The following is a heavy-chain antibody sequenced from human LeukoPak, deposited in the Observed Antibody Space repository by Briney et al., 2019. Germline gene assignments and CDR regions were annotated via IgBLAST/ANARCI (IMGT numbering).Heavy chain of an antibody. D-gene: IGHD6-19*01. CDR1: GFTFDDYA. CDR3: ARGHRQWLVSYFDY. CDR2: ISWNSGSI. J-gene: IGHJ4*02. V-gene: IGHV3-9*01. Sequence: GRSLRLSCAASGFTFDDYAMHWVRQAPGKGLEWVSGISWNSGSIGYADSVKGRFTISRDNAKNSLYLQMNSLRAEDTAVYYCARGHRQWLVSYFDYWGQGTLVTVSS.